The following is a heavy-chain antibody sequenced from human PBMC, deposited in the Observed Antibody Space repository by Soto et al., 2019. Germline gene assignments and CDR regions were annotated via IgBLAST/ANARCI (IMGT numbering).Heavy chain of an antibody. J-gene: IGHJ6*03. CDR1: GLTFSDAW. CDR3: TTDSGYCSSTSCRYSYMDV. CDR2: IKTKADGGTT. V-gene: IGHV3-15*01. Sequence: EVQLVESGGGLVNPGGSLRLSCVVSGLTFSDAWMSWVRQAPGKGLEWVGRIKTKADGGTTDYAAIVKGRFTISRDESKSTLFLQMNSLNTEDSAVYYCTTDSGYCSSTSCRYSYMDVWGKGTTVTVSS. D-gene: IGHD2-2*01.